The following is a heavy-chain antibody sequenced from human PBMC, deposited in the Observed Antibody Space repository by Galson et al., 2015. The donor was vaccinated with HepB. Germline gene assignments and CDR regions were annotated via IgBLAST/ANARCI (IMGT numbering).Heavy chain of an antibody. V-gene: IGHV3-30-3*01. CDR1: GFTFSSYA. CDR2: ISYDGSNK. CDR3: AREYCSGGSCYSGFDY. J-gene: IGHJ4*02. D-gene: IGHD2-15*01. Sequence: SLRLSCAASGFTFSSYAMHRVRQAPGKGLEWVAVISYDGSNKYYADSVKGRFTISRDNSKNTLYLQVNSLRAEDTAVYYCAREYCSGGSCYSGFDYWGQGTLVTVSS.